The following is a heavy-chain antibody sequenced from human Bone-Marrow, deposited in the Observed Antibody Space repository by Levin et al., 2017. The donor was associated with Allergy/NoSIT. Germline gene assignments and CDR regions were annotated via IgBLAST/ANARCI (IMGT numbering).Heavy chain of an antibody. CDR1: GGSISSSSYF. D-gene: IGHD3-10*01. CDR2: IYYRGNT. CDR3: ALTGSYYSEIAMDV. V-gene: IGHV4-39*01. Sequence: PGGSLRLSCTVSGGSISSSSYFWGWIRQPPGKGLEWIGSIYYRGNTYYNPSLKSRVTISVDTSKNQFSLKLSSVTDADTAVYYCALTGSYYSEIAMDVWGKGTAVTVSS. J-gene: IGHJ6*04.